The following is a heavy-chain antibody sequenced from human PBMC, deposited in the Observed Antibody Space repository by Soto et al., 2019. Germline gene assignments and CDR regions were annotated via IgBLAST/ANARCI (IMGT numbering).Heavy chain of an antibody. CDR3: ARSPITFGGVSANYGMDV. CDR1: GGTFISYA. J-gene: IGHJ6*02. CDR2: IIPIFGTP. Sequence: QVQLVQSGAEVKKPGSSVKVSCTASGGTFISYAFSWVRQAPGQGLEWMGGIIPIFGTPNYAQKSHGRVMITAEKPTSTAYTDLSSLRSEVAAVYYCARSPITFGGVSANYGMDVWGQGTTVTVSS. V-gene: IGHV1-69*06. D-gene: IGHD3-16*01.